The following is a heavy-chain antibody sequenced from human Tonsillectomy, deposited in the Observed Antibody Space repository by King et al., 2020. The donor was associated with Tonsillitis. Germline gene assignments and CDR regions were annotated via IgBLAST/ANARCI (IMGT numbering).Heavy chain of an antibody. V-gene: IGHV3-11*06. CDR3: ARGRLALDPRGDNWFDP. J-gene: IGHJ5*02. CDR2: ISSTPSYT. CDR1: GFIFSDYY. D-gene: IGHD3-10*01. Sequence: VQLVESGGGLVKPGGSLRLSCAASGFIFSDYYMSWIRQAPGKGLEWVSYISSTPSYTSYAESVRGRITVSRENAKNSLYLQKNSLRDEDTDGHSCARGRLALDPRGDNWFDPGGQGTLVTVSS.